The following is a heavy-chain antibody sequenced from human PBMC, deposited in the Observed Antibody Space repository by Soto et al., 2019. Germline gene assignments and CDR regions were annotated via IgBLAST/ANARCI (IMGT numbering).Heavy chain of an antibody. D-gene: IGHD3-10*01. CDR3: ARDPLRWFGESPYGMDV. CDR1: GGTCSSYA. V-gene: IGHV1-69*06. J-gene: IGHJ6*02. CDR2: IIPIFGTA. Sequence: KVACKASGGTCSSYAISWVRQAPGQGLEWMGGIIPIFGTANYAQKFQGRVTITADKSTSTAYMELRSLRSDDTAVYYCARDPLRWFGESPYGMDVWGQGTTVTVSS.